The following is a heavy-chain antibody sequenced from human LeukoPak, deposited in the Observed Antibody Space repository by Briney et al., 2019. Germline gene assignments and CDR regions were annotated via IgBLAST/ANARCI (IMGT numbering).Heavy chain of an antibody. CDR2: IIPILGIA. CDR3: ARANCSSTSCAPDY. Sequence: SVKVSCKASGGTFSSYATSWVRQAPGQGLEWMGRIIPILGIAIYAQKFQGRVTMTRDTSTSTVYMELSSLRSEDTAVYYCARANCSSTSCAPDYWGQGMLVTVSS. D-gene: IGHD2-2*01. J-gene: IGHJ4*02. V-gene: IGHV1-69*04. CDR1: GGTFSSYA.